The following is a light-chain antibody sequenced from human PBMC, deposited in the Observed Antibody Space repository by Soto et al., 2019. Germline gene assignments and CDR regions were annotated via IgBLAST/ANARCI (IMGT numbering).Light chain of an antibody. Sequence: DIQMTQSPSSLSASVGDRVTITCRASQGINNYLAWYQQKPGKDPKLLINAASTLQSEVPSRISGSGSGTDFTLPISSLQPEDVAIYYCQKYNSAPPTFGQGTKVEIK. J-gene: IGKJ1*01. V-gene: IGKV1-27*01. CDR3: QKYNSAPPT. CDR2: AAS. CDR1: QGINNY.